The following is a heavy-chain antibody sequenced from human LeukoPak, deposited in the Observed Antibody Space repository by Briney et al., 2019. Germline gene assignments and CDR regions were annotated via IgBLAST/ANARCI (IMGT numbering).Heavy chain of an antibody. CDR1: GFTFSSYS. V-gene: IGHV3-21*01. D-gene: IGHD2-15*01. J-gene: IGHJ3*01. Sequence: GGSLRLSCAASGFTFSSYSMNWVRRAPGKGLEWASCISSSSSYIYYADSVKGRFTISRDNAKNSLYLQMNSLRAEDTAVYYCARDVRLGYSSGGSCYPLWGQGTMVTVSS. CDR2: ISSSSSYI. CDR3: ARDVRLGYSSGGSCYPL.